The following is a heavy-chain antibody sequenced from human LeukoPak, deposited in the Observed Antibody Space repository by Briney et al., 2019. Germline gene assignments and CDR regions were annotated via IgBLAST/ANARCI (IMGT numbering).Heavy chain of an antibody. CDR3: ASSSSWYFPFDP. CDR2: MNPNSGNT. D-gene: IGHD6-13*01. CDR1: GYTFTSYD. Sequence: ASVKVSCKASGYTFTSYDINWVRQATGQGLEWMGWMNPNSGNTGYAQKFQGRVTMTRNTFISTAYMELSSLRSEDTAVYYCASSSSWYFPFDPWGQGTLVTVSS. V-gene: IGHV1-8*01. J-gene: IGHJ5*02.